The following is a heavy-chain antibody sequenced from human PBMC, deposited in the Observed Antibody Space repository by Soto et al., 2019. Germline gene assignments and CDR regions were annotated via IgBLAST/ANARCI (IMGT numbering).Heavy chain of an antibody. CDR3: AISQDGGWRTTFIY. J-gene: IGHJ4*02. V-gene: IGHV3-9*01. CDR1: GFTFDDNA. CDR2: INWKSDI. D-gene: IGHD3-16*01. Sequence: SLRLSCAVSGFTFDDNAMHWVRQAPEKGLEWVSGINWKSDIGYADSVKGRFTISRDNAENSLYLQMNSLRAEDTALYYCAISQDGGWRTTFIYWGQGTQVTVSS.